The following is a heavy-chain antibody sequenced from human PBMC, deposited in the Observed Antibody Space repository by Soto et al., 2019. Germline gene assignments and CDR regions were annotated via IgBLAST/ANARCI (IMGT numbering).Heavy chain of an antibody. V-gene: IGHV4-39*07. D-gene: IGHD6-6*01. CDR2: INHSGST. Sequence: SETLSLTCTVSGGSISSGGYYWSWIRQPPGKGLEWIGEINHSGSTNYTPSLKSRVTISVDTSKKWFSLKLSSVTAADTAAYYFAKTYSASSVLDSWGQGTLVTVSS. J-gene: IGHJ4*02. CDR1: GGSISSGGYY. CDR3: AKTYSASSVLDS.